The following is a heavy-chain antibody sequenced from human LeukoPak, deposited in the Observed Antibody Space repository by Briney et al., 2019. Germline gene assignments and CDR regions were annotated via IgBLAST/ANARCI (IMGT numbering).Heavy chain of an antibody. CDR1: GGTLSSYA. J-gene: IGHJ5*02. D-gene: IGHD2-2*01. V-gene: IGHV1-69*13. CDR2: IIPIFGTA. CDR3: AIIVVVPAANNWFDP. Sequence: GASVKVSCKASGGTLSSYAISWVRQAPGQGLEWMGGIIPIFGTANYAQKFQGRVTITADESTSTAYMELSSLRSEDTAVYYCAIIVVVPAANNWFDPWGQGTLVTVSS.